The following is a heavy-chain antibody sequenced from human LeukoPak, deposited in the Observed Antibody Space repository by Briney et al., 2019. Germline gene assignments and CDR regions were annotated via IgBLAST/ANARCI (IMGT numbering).Heavy chain of an antibody. CDR2: IYYSGGT. CDR1: GGSISSYY. V-gene: IGHV4-59*01. CDR3: AGYRWLQLGPFDY. D-gene: IGHD5-24*01. Sequence: PSETLSLTCTVSGGSISSYYWSWIRQPPGKGLEWIGYIYYSGGTNYNPSLKSRVTISVDTSKNQFSLKLSSVTAADTAVYYCAGYRWLQLGPFDYWGQGTQVTGSS. J-gene: IGHJ4*02.